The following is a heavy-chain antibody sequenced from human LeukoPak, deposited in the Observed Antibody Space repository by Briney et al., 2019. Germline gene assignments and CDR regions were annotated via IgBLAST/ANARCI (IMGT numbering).Heavy chain of an antibody. V-gene: IGHV4-59*08. CDR1: GGSISSYY. J-gene: IGHJ6*02. D-gene: IGHD3-10*01. Sequence: PSETLSLTCTVSGGSISSYYWSWIRQPPGKGLEWIGYIYYSGSTNYNPSLKRRVTISVDTSKNQFSLKLSSVTAADTAVYYCARLDYYSIYYYYGMDVWGQGTTVTVSS. CDR3: ARLDYYSIYYYYGMDV. CDR2: IYYSGST.